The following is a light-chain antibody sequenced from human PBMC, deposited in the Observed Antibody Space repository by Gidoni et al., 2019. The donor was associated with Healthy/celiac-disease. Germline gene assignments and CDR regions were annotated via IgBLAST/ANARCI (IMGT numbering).Light chain of an antibody. CDR1: SSNFGSNY. CDR2: RNN. Sequence: QSVLTQPPSASGTPGQMVTISCSGSSSNFGSNYVYWYQQLPGTAPKLLIYRNNQRPSGVPDRFSGAKSGTSASLAISGLRSEDEADYYCAAWDDSLSAWVFGGGTKLTVL. V-gene: IGLV1-47*01. J-gene: IGLJ3*02. CDR3: AAWDDSLSAWV.